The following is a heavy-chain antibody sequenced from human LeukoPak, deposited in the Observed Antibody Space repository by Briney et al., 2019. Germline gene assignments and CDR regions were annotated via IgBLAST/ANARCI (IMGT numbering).Heavy chain of an antibody. CDR1: GGSFSGYY. D-gene: IGHD3-3*01. CDR3: ARGRGYDFWSGYPYYYYYYMDV. V-gene: IGHV4-34*01. Sequence: PSETLSLTCAVYGGSFSGYYWSWIRQPPGRWLEWIGEINHSGSTNYNPSLKSRVTISVDTSKNQFSLKLSSVTAADTAVYYCARGRGYDFWSGYPYYYYYYMDVWGKGTTVTVSS. CDR2: INHSGST. J-gene: IGHJ6*03.